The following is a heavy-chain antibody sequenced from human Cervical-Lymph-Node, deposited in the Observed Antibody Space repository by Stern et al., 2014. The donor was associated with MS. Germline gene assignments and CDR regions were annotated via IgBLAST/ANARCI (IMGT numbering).Heavy chain of an antibody. CDR3: ARGPNRYYFDY. CDR1: GGSISDYY. V-gene: IGHV4-59*01. D-gene: IGHD1-14*01. CDR2: IYYSGRT. J-gene: IGHJ4*02. Sequence: QLQLQESGPGLVKPSETLSLTCTVSGGSISDYYWSWIRQPPGKGLEWIGYIYYSGRTNYNPSLKSRVTISVDTSKNQFSLNLSSVTAADTAVYYCARGPNRYYFDYWGQGTLVTVSS.